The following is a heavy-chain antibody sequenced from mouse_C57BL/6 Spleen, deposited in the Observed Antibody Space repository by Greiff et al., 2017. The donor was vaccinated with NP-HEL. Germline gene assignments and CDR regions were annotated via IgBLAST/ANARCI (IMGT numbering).Heavy chain of an antibody. CDR1: GYTFTSYW. V-gene: IGHV1-52*01. D-gene: IGHD2-4*01. CDR3: ARLDDYTNYYAMDY. J-gene: IGHJ4*01. Sequence: QVQLQQPGAELVRPGSSVKLSCKASGYTFTSYWMHWVKQRPIQGLEWIGNIDPSDSETHYNQKFKDKATLTVDKSSSTAYMQLSSLTSEDSAVYYCARLDDYTNYYAMDYWGQGTSVTVSS. CDR2: IDPSDSET.